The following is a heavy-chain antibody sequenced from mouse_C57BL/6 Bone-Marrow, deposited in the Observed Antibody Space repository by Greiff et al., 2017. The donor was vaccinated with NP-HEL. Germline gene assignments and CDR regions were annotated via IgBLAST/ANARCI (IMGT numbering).Heavy chain of an antibody. CDR3: ARAVLYAMDY. CDR1: GFTFSDFY. V-gene: IGHV7-1*01. CDR2: SRNKANDYTT. J-gene: IGHJ4*01. Sequence: EVNVVESGGGLVQSGRSLRLSCATSGFTFSDFYMEWVRQAPGQGLEWIAASRNKANDYTTEYSASVKGRFIVSRDTSQSILYLQMNALRAEDTAIYYCARAVLYAMDYWGQGTSVTVSS.